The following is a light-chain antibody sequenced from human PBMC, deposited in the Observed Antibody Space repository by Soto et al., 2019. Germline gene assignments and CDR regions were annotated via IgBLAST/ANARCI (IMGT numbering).Light chain of an antibody. CDR2: AAS. CDR1: QSISSY. Sequence: DIQMTQFPSSLSASVGDRVTITCRAGQSISSYLNWFHHEPGKAPKLLFYAASSLQSGVPSRFSGRRSGTNFTLTISSLQHEDFATYYCQQSYSTPYTFGQGNKLESK. J-gene: IGKJ2*01. CDR3: QQSYSTPYT. V-gene: IGKV1-39*01.